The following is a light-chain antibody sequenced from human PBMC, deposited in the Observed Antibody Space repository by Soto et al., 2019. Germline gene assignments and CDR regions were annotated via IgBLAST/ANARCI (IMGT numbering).Light chain of an antibody. CDR3: SSHTGSTNDV. J-gene: IGLJ1*01. V-gene: IGLV2-14*01. CDR1: SSDGGIYNY. CDR2: PVT. Sequence: QSVLTQPASVSGAPGQAITISCTGTSSDGGIYNYVSWYQQHPGKGPKLMIYPVTNRPSGVSNRFSGSKSGNTASLTISGLQAEDEADYYCSSHTGSTNDVFGNRTMGTVL.